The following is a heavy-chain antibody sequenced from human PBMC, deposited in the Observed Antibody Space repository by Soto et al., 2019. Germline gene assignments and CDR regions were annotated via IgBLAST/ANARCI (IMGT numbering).Heavy chain of an antibody. CDR1: GFTFSSYW. D-gene: IGHD2-2*01. CDR2: IKQDGSEK. J-gene: IGHJ6*02. Sequence: EVQLVESGGGLVQPGGSLRLSCAASGFTFSSYWMSWVRQAPGKGLEWVANIKQDGSEKYYVDSVKGRFTISRDNAKNSLYLQMNSLRAEDTAVYYCARAGRGVVEPAATPAYYYYGMDVWGQGITVTVSS. CDR3: ARAGRGVVEPAATPAYYYYGMDV. V-gene: IGHV3-7*01.